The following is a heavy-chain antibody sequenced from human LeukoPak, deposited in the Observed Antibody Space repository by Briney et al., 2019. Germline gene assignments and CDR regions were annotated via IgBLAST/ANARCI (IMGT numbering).Heavy chain of an antibody. CDR3: ARDASRDGEARRGNYFDY. Sequence: PGGSLRLSCAASGFTFSSYGMHWVRQAPGKGLEWVAVIWYDGSIKYYADSVKGRFTISRDNSKNTLYLQMNSLRAEDTAVYYCARDASRDGEARRGNYFDYWGQGTLVTVSS. CDR1: GFTFSSYG. CDR2: IWYDGSIK. V-gene: IGHV3-33*01. J-gene: IGHJ4*02. D-gene: IGHD6-6*01.